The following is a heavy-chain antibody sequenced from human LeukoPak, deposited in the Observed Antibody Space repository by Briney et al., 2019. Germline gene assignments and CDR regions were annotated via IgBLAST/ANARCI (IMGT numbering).Heavy chain of an antibody. V-gene: IGHV4-59*01. D-gene: IGHD6-19*01. CDR2: IYYSGST. CDR1: GGSISSYY. Sequence: SETLSLTCTVSGGSISSYYWSWIRQPPGKGLEWIGYIYYSGSTNYNPSLKSRVTISVDTSKNQFSLKLSSVTAADTAVYYCSRPYMSSGTPSSGSHAFDIWGQGTMVTVSS. CDR3: SRPYMSSGTPSSGSHAFDI. J-gene: IGHJ3*02.